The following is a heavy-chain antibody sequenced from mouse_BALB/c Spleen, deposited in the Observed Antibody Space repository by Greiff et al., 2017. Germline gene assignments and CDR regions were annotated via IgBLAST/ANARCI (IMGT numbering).Heavy chain of an antibody. D-gene: IGHD1-1*01. V-gene: IGHV2-6-4*01. J-gene: IGHJ3*01. CDR3: ARNPGPGSSYDWFAY. CDR2: IWGGGST. Sequence: QVQLQQSGPGLVAPSQSLSITCTVSGFSLSRYSVHWVRQPPGKGLEWLGLIWGGGSTDYNSALKSRLSISKDNSKSQVFLKMNSLQTDDTAMYYMARNPGPGSSYDWFAYWGQGTLVTVSA. CDR1: GFSLSRYS.